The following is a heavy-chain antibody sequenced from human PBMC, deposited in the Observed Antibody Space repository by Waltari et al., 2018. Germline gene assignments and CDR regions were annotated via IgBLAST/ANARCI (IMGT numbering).Heavy chain of an antibody. CDR1: GFTFTNAW. Sequence: EGQLVESGGGLVKPGGSLRLSCAASGFTFTNAWMNWVRQATGKGLEWVGRILSKRDGETTDYAAPVKGRFTVSRDDSKSTLYLQMNSLKTEDTAIYYCITDDTGHDWGYWGRGALVTVSS. CDR3: ITDDTGHDWGY. J-gene: IGHJ4*02. V-gene: IGHV3-15*01. CDR2: ILSKRDGETT. D-gene: IGHD5-12*01.